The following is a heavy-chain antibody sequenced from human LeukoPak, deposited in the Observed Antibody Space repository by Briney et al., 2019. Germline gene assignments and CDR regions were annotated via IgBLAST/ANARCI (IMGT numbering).Heavy chain of an antibody. J-gene: IGHJ3*02. V-gene: IGHV3-30-3*01. CDR3: ARPHRWAQWLAANDALDI. Sequence: QPGVSLKLSCSTSGFTFGNHFMHWVRQAPGKGLQWVTVISDDGSNKDYADSVKGRFTISRDNSKKTLYLHLSSLTTEDTAVYYCARPHRWAQWLAANDALDIWGQGTEVTVYS. D-gene: IGHD6-19*01. CDR1: GFTFGNHF. CDR2: ISDDGSNK.